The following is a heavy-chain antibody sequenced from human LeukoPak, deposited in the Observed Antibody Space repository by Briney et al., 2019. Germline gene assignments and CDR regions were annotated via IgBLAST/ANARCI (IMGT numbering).Heavy chain of an antibody. J-gene: IGHJ4*02. CDR1: GSTFSSYS. V-gene: IGHV3-21*01. CDR3: ARSGSASWELGIFDY. D-gene: IGHD1-26*01. Sequence: GGSLRLSCAASGSTFSSYSMNWVRQAPGKGLEWVSSISSSSSYIYYADSVKGRFTISRDNAKNSLYLQMNSLRAEDTAVYYCARSGSASWELGIFDYWGQGTLVTVSS. CDR2: ISSSSSYI.